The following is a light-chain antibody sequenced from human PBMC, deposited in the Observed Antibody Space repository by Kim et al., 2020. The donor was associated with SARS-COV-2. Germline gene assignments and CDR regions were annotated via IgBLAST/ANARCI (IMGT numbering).Light chain of an antibody. CDR1: QRVRSSY. CDR2: GAS. V-gene: IGKV3-20*01. J-gene: IGKJ1*01. Sequence: PGESATLSCRASQRVRSSYIAWSQQKPDQAHRLLICGASRRATGIPDRFSGSGSGTGFTFTISRLEPEDFAVYYCQQYGSSLPWTFGQGTKVDIK. CDR3: QQYGSSLPWT.